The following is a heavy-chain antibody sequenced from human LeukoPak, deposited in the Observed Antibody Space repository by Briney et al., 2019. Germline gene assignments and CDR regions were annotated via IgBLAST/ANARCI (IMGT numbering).Heavy chain of an antibody. D-gene: IGHD6-19*01. J-gene: IGHJ4*02. CDR3: ARDLLSTAGYFDY. CDR1: GGSISSYY. Sequence: PSETPSLTCTVSGGSISSYYWSWIRQPPGKGLEWIGYIYYSGSTNYNPSLKSRVTISVDTSKNQFPLNLSSVTAADTAVYYCARDLLSTAGYFDYWGQGTLVTVSS. CDR2: IYYSGST. V-gene: IGHV4-59*01.